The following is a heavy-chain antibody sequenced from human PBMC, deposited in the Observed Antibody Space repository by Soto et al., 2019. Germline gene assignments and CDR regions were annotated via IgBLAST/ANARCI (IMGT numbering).Heavy chain of an antibody. CDR2: ISGSGGST. D-gene: IGHD3-22*01. J-gene: IGHJ3*02. Sequence: SGGSLRLSCAASGFTFGSYAMSWVRQAPGKGLEWVSAISGSGGSTYYADSVKGRFTISRDNSKNTLYLQMNSLRAEDTAVYYCAKDKLWVDGRGYYYGSAFDIWGQGTMVTVSS. V-gene: IGHV3-23*01. CDR1: GFTFGSYA. CDR3: AKDKLWVDGRGYYYGSAFDI.